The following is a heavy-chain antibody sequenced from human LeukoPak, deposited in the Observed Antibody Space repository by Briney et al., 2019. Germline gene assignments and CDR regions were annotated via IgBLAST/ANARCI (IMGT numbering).Heavy chain of an antibody. V-gene: IGHV3-74*01. D-gene: IGHD2-8*01. CDR3: ARELKFYYYYMDV. J-gene: IGHJ6*03. Sequence: PGGSLRLSCAASGFTFSSYEMNWVRHAPGKGLVWVSRINSDGSSTSYADSVKGRFTISRDNAKNTLYLQMNSLRAEDTAVYYCARELKFYYYYMDVWGKGTTVTISS. CDR1: GFTFSSYE. CDR2: INSDGSST.